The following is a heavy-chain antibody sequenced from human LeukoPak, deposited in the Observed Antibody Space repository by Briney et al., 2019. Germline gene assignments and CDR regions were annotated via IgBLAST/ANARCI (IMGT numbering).Heavy chain of an antibody. V-gene: IGHV3-30*02. Sequence: PGGSLRLSCAASGFTFSSYGMHWVRQAPGKGLEWVAFIRYDGSNKYYADSVKGRFAISRDNSKNTLYLQINSLRAEDTAVYYCAKGSSWYYFDYWGQGTLVTVSS. CDR2: IRYDGSNK. J-gene: IGHJ4*02. D-gene: IGHD6-13*01. CDR1: GFTFSSYG. CDR3: AKGSSWYYFDY.